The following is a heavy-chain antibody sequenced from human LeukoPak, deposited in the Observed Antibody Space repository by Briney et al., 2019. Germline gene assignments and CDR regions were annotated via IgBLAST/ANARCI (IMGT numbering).Heavy chain of an antibody. CDR2: INWSGGST. V-gene: IGHV3-20*04. Sequence: GGSLRLSCAASGFTFDDYGVSWVRQAPGKGLEWVSGINWSGGSTGFADSVKGRFTISRDNAKNSLYLQMKSLRAEDTALYYCARDISSGWYFDYWGQGTLVTVSS. CDR1: GFTFDDYG. J-gene: IGHJ4*02. D-gene: IGHD6-19*01. CDR3: ARDISSGWYFDY.